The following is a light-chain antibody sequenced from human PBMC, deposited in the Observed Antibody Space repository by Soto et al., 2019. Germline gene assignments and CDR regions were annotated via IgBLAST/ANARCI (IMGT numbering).Light chain of an antibody. J-gene: IGLJ2*01. Sequence: QAVLTQPPSVSGSPGQSVTISCTGTSSDVGSYNRVSWFQQPPGTAPKLIIYEVSNRPSGVPDRFSGSKSGNTASLTISGLQAEDEADYYCCSFTDTTTLIFGGGTKLTVL. CDR1: SSDVGSYNR. V-gene: IGLV2-18*02. CDR2: EVS. CDR3: CSFTDTTTLI.